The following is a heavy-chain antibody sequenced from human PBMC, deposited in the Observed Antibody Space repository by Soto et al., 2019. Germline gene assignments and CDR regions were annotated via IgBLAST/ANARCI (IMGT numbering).Heavy chain of an antibody. J-gene: IGHJ5*02. CDR1: GFTFSSYS. CDR2: ISSSSSNI. V-gene: IGHV3-21*01. Sequence: EVQLVESGGGLVKPGGSLRVSCAASGFTFSSYSMNWVRQAPGKGLEWVSSISSSSSNIYYADSVKGRFTISRDKAMNSLYLQMSRRRAEDTAVYYCARDRSGDNWFDPWGQVTLVIVSS. CDR3: ARDRSGDNWFDP. D-gene: IGHD5-12*01.